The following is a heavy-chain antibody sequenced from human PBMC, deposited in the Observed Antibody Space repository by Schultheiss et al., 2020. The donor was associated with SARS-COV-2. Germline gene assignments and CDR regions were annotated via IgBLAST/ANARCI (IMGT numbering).Heavy chain of an antibody. CDR2: ISGSGGST. D-gene: IGHD2-21*02. CDR1: GFTFDDYG. J-gene: IGHJ3*02. V-gene: IGHV3-20*04. Sequence: GGSLRLSCAASGFTFDDYGMSWVRQAPGKGLEWVSAISGSGGSTYYADSVKGRFTISRDNAKNSLYLQMNSLRAEDTAVYYCAGEPYCGGDCYRSIWGQGTMVTVSS. CDR3: AGEPYCGGDCYRSI.